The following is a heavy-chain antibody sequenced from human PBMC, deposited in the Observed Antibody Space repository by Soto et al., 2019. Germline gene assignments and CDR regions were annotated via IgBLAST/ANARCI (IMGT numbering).Heavy chain of an antibody. CDR3: ASPNPVVILSRYYYGMDV. V-gene: IGHV1-69*13. CDR1: GGTFSSYA. D-gene: IGHD3-22*01. CDR2: IIPIFGTA. Sequence: ASVKVSCKASGGTFSSYAISWVRQAPGQGLEWMGGIIPIFGTANYAQKFQGRVTITADESTSTAYMELSSLRSEDTAVYYCASPNPVVILSRYYYGMDVWGQGTTVTVSS. J-gene: IGHJ6*02.